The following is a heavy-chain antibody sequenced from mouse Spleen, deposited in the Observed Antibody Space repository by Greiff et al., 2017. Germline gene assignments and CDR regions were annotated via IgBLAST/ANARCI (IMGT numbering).Heavy chain of an antibody. D-gene: IGHD1-1*01. CDR2: ISSGSSTI. Sequence: EVKLMESGGGLVKPGGSLKLSCAASGFTFSDYGMHWVRQAPEKGLEWVAYISSGSSTIYYADTVKGRFTISRDNAKNTLFLQMTSLRSEDTAMYYCARALYGSAWFAYWGQGTLVTVSA. CDR1: GFTFSDYG. CDR3: ARALYGSAWFAY. V-gene: IGHV5-17*01. J-gene: IGHJ3*01.